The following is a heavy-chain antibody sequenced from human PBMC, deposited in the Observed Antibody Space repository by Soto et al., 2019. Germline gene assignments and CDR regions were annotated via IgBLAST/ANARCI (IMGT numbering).Heavy chain of an antibody. Sequence: EVQLVESGGGLVKPGGSLRLSCAASGFIFSSYTMAWVRQAPGKGLEWVSSISSSSSNIEYADSVKGRFSVSRDNANNSLFLQINSLRAEDTAIYYCARVDYAGASPRFDYWGLGALVTVSS. J-gene: IGHJ4*02. V-gene: IGHV3-21*04. CDR2: ISSSSSNI. CDR3: ARVDYAGASPRFDY. D-gene: IGHD4-17*01. CDR1: GFIFSSYT.